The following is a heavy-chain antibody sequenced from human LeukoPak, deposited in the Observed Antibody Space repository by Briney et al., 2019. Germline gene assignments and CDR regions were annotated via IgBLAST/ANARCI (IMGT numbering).Heavy chain of an antibody. CDR1: GFTFDDYA. Sequence: PGGSLRLSGAASGFTFDDYAMHWVQQAPGKGLEWVSGISWNSGSIGYADSVKGRFTISRDNAKNSLYLQMNSLRAEDTALYYCAKDGSSSTGDFDYWGQGTLVTVS. V-gene: IGHV3-9*01. CDR3: AKDGSSSTGDFDY. D-gene: IGHD6-6*01. J-gene: IGHJ4*02. CDR2: ISWNSGSI.